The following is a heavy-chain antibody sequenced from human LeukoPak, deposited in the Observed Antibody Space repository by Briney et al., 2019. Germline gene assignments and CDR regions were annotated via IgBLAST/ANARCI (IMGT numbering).Heavy chain of an antibody. V-gene: IGHV4-38-2*02. CDR3: AREGAAAAHAFDI. J-gene: IGHJ3*02. Sequence: SETLSLTCTVSGYSISSGYYWCWIRQPPGKGLEWIGSIYYSGSTYYNPSLKSRVTISVDTSKNQLSLKLSSVTAAATAVYYCAREGAAAAHAFDIWGQGTMVTVSS. CDR2: IYYSGST. D-gene: IGHD6-13*01. CDR1: GYSISSGYY.